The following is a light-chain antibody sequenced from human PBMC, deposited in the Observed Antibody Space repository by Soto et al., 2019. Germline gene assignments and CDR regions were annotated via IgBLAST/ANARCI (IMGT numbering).Light chain of an antibody. V-gene: IGKV3-15*01. CDR3: QQYNNWTPIT. CDR2: GAS. CDR1: QSVSSN. J-gene: IGKJ5*01. Sequence: EIVMTQSPATLSVSPGERATLSCRASQSVSSNLAWYQQKPGQAPRLLIYGASTRATGIPARFSGSGSGTEFTLTISRLKSEHFEVYYCQQYNNWTPITFGQGTRLEIK.